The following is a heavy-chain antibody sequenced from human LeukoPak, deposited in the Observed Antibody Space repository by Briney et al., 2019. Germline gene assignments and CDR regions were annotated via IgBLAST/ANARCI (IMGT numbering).Heavy chain of an antibody. D-gene: IGHD3-10*01. CDR1: GGSFSGYY. CDR2: INHSGST. Sequence: SETLSLTCAVYGGSFSGYYWSWIRQPPGKGLEWIGEINHSGSTNYNPSLKSRVTISVDTSKNQFSLKLSSVTAADTAVYYCARGWDYYGSGSYRPNWFDPWGQGTLVTVSS. V-gene: IGHV4-34*01. J-gene: IGHJ5*02. CDR3: ARGWDYYGSGSYRPNWFDP.